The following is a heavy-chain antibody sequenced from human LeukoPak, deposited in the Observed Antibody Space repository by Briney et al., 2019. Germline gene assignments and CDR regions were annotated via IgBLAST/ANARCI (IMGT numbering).Heavy chain of an antibody. V-gene: IGHV3-21*01. J-gene: IGHJ4*02. D-gene: IGHD5-24*01. Sequence: PGGSLRLSCVASGFTFSRYWMSWVRQAPGKGLEWVSSISSSSSYIYYADSVKGRFTISRDNAKNSLYLQMNSLRAEDTAVYYCARGRDGSQSPIDYWGQGTLVTVSS. CDR2: ISSSSSYI. CDR3: ARGRDGSQSPIDY. CDR1: GFTFSRYW.